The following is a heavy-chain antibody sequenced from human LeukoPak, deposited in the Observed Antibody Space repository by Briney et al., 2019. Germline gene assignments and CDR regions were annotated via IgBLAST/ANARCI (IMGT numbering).Heavy chain of an antibody. V-gene: IGHV4-30-4*01. D-gene: IGHD3-10*01. Sequence: SQTLSLTCTVSGGSISSGDYYWSWIRQPPGMGLEWIGYIYYSGSTYYNPSLKSRVTISVDTSKNQFSPKLSSVTAADTAVYYCARDLHYYGSGSDYFDYWGQGTLVTVSS. CDR2: IYYSGST. CDR3: ARDLHYYGSGSDYFDY. J-gene: IGHJ4*02. CDR1: GGSISSGDYY.